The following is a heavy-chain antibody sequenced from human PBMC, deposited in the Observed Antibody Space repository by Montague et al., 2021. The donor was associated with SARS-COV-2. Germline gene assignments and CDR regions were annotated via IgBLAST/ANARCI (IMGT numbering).Heavy chain of an antibody. J-gene: IGHJ4*01. V-gene: IGHV4-39*07. Sequence: SETRSLTCTVSGGSFSSSSYYWVWIRQPPGKGLDWIVSIYYSASTYSNPSLKRRVTISVDTSKNQFSLKLSSVTAADTAVYYCAKLLWYRGGFDYWGQGTLVTVSS. CDR2: IYYSAST. CDR3: AKLLWYRGGFDY. CDR1: GGSFSSSSYY. D-gene: IGHD3-10*01.